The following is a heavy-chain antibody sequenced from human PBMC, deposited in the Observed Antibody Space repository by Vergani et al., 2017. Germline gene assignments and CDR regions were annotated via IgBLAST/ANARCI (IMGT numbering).Heavy chain of an antibody. CDR3: AGGKGCSSTSCYTGGSDY. V-gene: IGHV4-34*01. CDR1: GGSFSGYY. CDR2: INHSGST. J-gene: IGHJ4*02. D-gene: IGHD2-2*02. Sequence: QVQLQQWGAGLLKPSETLSLTCAVYGGSFSGYYWSWIRPPPGKGLEWVGEINHSGSTNYNPSLKSRVTISVDTSKNQCSLKRSTVTAADTAVYYCAGGKGCSSTSCYTGGSDYWGQGTLVTVSS.